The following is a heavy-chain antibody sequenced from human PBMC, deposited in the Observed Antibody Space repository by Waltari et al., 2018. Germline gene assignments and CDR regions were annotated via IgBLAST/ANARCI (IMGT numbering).Heavy chain of an antibody. Sequence: VQLEESGGGLVQPGGSLSLYCAASGFSLSHNSMSWVRQAPGKGLEWVSVIYSGGRTYYADSVKGRFTISRDSSKNTLYLQMNNLRAEDTAVYYCARDLGTGGWGLFDYWGQGILVTVSS. J-gene: IGHJ4*02. D-gene: IGHD6-19*01. CDR2: IYSGGRT. V-gene: IGHV3-66*02. CDR3: ARDLGTGGWGLFDY. CDR1: GFSLSHNS.